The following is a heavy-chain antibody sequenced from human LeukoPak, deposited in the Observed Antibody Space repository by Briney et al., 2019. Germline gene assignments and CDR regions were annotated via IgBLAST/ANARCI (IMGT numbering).Heavy chain of an antibody. D-gene: IGHD2-21*01. CDR3: ARDAPEYCGGDCYPYYFDY. J-gene: IGHJ4*02. CDR1: GRSISSGGYY. V-gene: IGHV4-30-2*01. Sequence: SESLSLTCTVSGRSISSGGYYWGWILQPPGKGREWMGYIYHSRSTYYNPYLESRVTISVDRSKNQFSRKLSSVTAADTAVYYCARDAPEYCGGDCYPYYFDYWGQGTLVTVSS. CDR2: IYHSRST.